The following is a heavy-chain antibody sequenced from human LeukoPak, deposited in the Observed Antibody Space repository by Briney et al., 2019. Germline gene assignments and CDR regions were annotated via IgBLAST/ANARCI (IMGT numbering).Heavy chain of an antibody. CDR1: GFTFSSYA. J-gene: IGHJ6*02. V-gene: IGHV3-30-3*01. CDR3: ARDLMAGGYSGMDV. Sequence: GRSLRLSCAASGFTFSSYAMHWVRQAPGKGLEWVAVIPYDGSNNYYADSVKGRFTISRDNAKNSLYLQMNSLRAEDTAVYYCARDLMAGGYSGMDVWGQGTTVTVSS. CDR2: IPYDGSNN. D-gene: IGHD3-16*01.